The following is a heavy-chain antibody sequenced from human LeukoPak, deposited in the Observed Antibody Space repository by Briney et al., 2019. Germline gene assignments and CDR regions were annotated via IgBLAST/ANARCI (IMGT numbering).Heavy chain of an antibody. D-gene: IGHD6-13*01. Sequence: GGSLRLSCAASGFTFSSYAMHWVRQAPGKGLEWVAVISYDGSNKYYADSVKGRFTISRDDSKNTLYLQMNSLRAEDTAVYYCARGSHIGAAGILDNWGQGTLVTVSS. V-gene: IGHV3-30-3*01. CDR2: ISYDGSNK. CDR3: ARGSHIGAAGILDN. CDR1: GFTFSSYA. J-gene: IGHJ4*02.